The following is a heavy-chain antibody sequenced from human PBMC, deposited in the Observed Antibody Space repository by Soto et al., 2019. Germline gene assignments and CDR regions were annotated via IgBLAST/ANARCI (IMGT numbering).Heavy chain of an antibody. V-gene: IGHV1-2*02. CDR1: GFRFSDYY. CDR2: INPNSGGT. CDR3: ARDKGPRYYHYGMDV. J-gene: IGHJ6*02. Sequence: ASLKLSCKASGFRFSDYYMHWVREENGQGLECMGWINPNSGGTNYAQKFQGRVTMTRDTSISTAYTELSSAYMELSRLRSDDTAIYYCARDKGPRYYHYGMDVWGQGTTVTFYS.